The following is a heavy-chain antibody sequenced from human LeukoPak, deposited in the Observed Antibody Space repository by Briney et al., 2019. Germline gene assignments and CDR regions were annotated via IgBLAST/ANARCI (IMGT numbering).Heavy chain of an antibody. CDR2: ISGSGGST. Sequence: PGGSLRLSCAASGFTFSSYAMSWVRQAPGKGLEWVSAISGSGGSTHYADSVKGRFTISRDNSKNTLYLQMNSLRAEDTAVYYCAKSHTVVIGESDYWGQGTLVTVSS. CDR3: AKSHTVVIGESDY. D-gene: IGHD4-23*01. J-gene: IGHJ4*02. CDR1: GFTFSSYA. V-gene: IGHV3-23*01.